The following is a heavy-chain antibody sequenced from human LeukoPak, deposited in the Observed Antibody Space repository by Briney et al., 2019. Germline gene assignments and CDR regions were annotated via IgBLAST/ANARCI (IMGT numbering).Heavy chain of an antibody. CDR3: AKPMSGSYRGDYFDY. J-gene: IGHJ4*02. CDR2: ISGSGGST. CDR1: GFTFSGYA. Sequence: GGSLRLSCAASGFTFSGYAMSWVRQAPGKGLEWVSAISGSGGSTYYADSVKGRFTISRDNSKNTLYLQMNSLRAEDTAVYYCAKPMSGSYRGDYFDYWGQGTLVTVSS. D-gene: IGHD1-26*01. V-gene: IGHV3-23*01.